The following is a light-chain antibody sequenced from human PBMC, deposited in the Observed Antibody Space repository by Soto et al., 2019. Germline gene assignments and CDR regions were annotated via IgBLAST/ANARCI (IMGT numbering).Light chain of an antibody. CDR1: QGISNY. J-gene: IGKJ1*01. CDR2: VAS. CDR3: QKYNSAPWT. Sequence: DIQMTQSPSSLSASVGDRVTITCRASQGISNYLAWYQQQPGKVPKLLIYVASTLQPGVPSRFSGSGTGTDFTLTISRLQPEDVATYYCQKYNSAPWTFGQGTKVEIK. V-gene: IGKV1-27*01.